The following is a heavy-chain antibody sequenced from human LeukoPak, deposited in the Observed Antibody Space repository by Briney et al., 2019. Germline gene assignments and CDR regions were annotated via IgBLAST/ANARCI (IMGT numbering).Heavy chain of an antibody. V-gene: IGHV3-48*01. J-gene: IGHJ4*02. D-gene: IGHD3-10*02. CDR2: LSNTGNI. Sequence: GGSLRLSCAASGFTSSSYGMNWVRQAPGKGLEWLSYLSNTGNIHYAQSVKGRFTISRDNAKSSLYLQMDGLRAEDTAVYYCARRGDSPMIGDHWGQGILVTVAS. CDR3: ARRGDSPMIGDH. CDR1: GFTSSSYG.